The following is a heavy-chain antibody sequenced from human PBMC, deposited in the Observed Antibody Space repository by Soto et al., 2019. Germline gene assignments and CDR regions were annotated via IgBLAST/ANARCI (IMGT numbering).Heavy chain of an antibody. CDR3: ARHHGPTTSENWFDP. J-gene: IGHJ5*02. D-gene: IGHD5-12*01. CDR1: GYTFVTYD. CDR2: ISTYSGDT. Sequence: QVHLVQSGVEVKTPGASVKVSCQASGYTFVTYDISWVRQAPGQGLEWMGWISTYSGDTQYAQKFQGRVTMTTDTSTTTAYLELMSLRSVDTAVYYCARHHGPTTSENWFDPWGQGNLVTVSS. V-gene: IGHV1-18*01.